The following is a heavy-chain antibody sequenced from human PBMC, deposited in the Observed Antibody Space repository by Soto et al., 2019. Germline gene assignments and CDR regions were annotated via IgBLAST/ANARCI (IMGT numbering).Heavy chain of an antibody. CDR2: ISYDGSNK. CDR1: GFTFSSYA. V-gene: IGHV3-30-3*01. J-gene: IGHJ4*02. D-gene: IGHD6-13*01. Sequence: QVQLVESGGGVVQPGRSLRLSCAASGFTFSSYAMHWVRQAPGKGLEWVAVISYDGSNKYYADSVKGRFTISRDNSKNTRYLQMSSLRAEDTAVYYCASHHRSSSWYEDYWGQGTLVTVSS. CDR3: ASHHRSSSWYEDY.